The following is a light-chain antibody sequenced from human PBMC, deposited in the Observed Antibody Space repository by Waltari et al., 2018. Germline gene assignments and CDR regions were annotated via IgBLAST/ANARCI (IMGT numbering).Light chain of an antibody. CDR3: ATWDDRLTGVV. J-gene: IGLJ2*01. Sequence: QSALTQPPSVSGTPGQTVTIFCSGGNSNIGSNVVNWYQQVPGTAPKLLIYSNTYRPPGVPDRFSGSKSGTSASLAISGLQSDDEGDYYCATWDDRLTGVVFGGGTQVTVL. V-gene: IGLV1-44*01. CDR2: SNT. CDR1: NSNIGSNV.